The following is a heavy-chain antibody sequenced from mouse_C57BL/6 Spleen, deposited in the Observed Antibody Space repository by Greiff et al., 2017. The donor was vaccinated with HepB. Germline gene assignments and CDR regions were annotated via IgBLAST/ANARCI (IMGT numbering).Heavy chain of an antibody. Sequence: QVQLQQSGPELRLPRSSVKLSCTVLVSSVFPIAYLCWLSQKPGRGFAWIGGILPCIGRTIYGAKLEAKATFDADTLSNLAYLELNSLTSEDSAIDYCARKKGNHDIDYWGQGTTLTVSS. V-gene: IGHV15-2*01. CDR3: ARKKGNHDIDY. CDR2: ILPCIGRT. J-gene: IGHJ2*01. D-gene: IGHD2-12*01. CDR1: VSSVFPIAY.